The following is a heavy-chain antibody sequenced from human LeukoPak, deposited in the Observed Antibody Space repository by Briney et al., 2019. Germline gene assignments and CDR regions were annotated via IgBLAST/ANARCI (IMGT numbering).Heavy chain of an antibody. V-gene: IGHV4-59*08. CDR2: MYYNGRT. CDR1: GGSISSHF. D-gene: IGHD6-19*01. J-gene: IGHJ4*02. Sequence: SETLSLTCTVSGGSISSHFWTWIRQPPGKGLEWIAYMYYNGRTNYNPSLESRVTISVDTSKNQCSLKLTSVTAADTALYYCARGGDIAVAGVLDYWGQGTQVTVSS. CDR3: ARGGDIAVAGVLDY.